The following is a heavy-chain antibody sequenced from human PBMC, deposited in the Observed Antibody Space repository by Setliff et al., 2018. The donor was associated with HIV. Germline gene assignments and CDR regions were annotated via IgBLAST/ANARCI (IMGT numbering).Heavy chain of an antibody. CDR2: INSGTGNT. Sequence: GASVKVSCKASGFIFTNYGIHWVRQAPGHRLEWMGFINSGTGNTIYSQKFQGRVTFSRDTSASTAYMELSSLRSEDTAVYYRANSVTDASYWYFIHWGRGSPVTVSS. D-gene: IGHD4-17*01. CDR3: ANSVTDASYWYFIH. V-gene: IGHV1-3*01. J-gene: IGHJ2*01. CDR1: GFIFTNYG.